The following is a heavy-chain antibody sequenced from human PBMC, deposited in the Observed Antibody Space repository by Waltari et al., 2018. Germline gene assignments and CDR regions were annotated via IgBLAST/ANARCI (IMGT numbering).Heavy chain of an antibody. CDR3: NVELAEAGN. CDR1: GFDFSSFS. D-gene: IGHD6-13*01. CDR2: ISKSGRVT. Sequence: EVHLVESGGGLVKPGGSLRVSCAASGFDFSSFSINWTGQTPVTGLEWVSSISKSGRVTEYADSVKGRFTFSRDNANNSVYLQMNSLRVEDTAVYYCNVELAEAGNWGQGTLVTVSP. J-gene: IGHJ4*02. V-gene: IGHV3-21*06.